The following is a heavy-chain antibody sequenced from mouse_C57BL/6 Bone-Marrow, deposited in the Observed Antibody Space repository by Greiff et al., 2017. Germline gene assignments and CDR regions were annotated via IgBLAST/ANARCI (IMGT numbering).Heavy chain of an antibody. CDR3: TTGLLKGAWFAY. D-gene: IGHD2-3*01. CDR1: GFNIKDDY. J-gene: IGHJ3*01. V-gene: IGHV14-4*01. Sequence: VQLQQSGAELVRPGASVKLSCPASGFNIKDDYMHWVKQRPEQGLEWIGWIDPENGDTEYASKFQGKATITADTSSNTAYLQLSSLTSEDTAVYYCTTGLLKGAWFAYWGQGTLVTVSA. CDR2: IDPENGDT.